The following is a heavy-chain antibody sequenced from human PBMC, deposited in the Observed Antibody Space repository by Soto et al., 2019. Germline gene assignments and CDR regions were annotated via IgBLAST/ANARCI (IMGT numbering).Heavy chain of an antibody. V-gene: IGHV4-59*03. CDR2: VYDSGST. CDR3: ARGWSSSWTY. D-gene: IGHD6-13*01. J-gene: IGHJ4*02. Sequence: PSETLSVTCIVSAGSISGYFWSWIRQPPGKGLEWIAFVYDSGSTNYNPSLKSRVTVSVDTSNNQFSLKLISVTAAATAVYYCARGWSSSWTYWGQGTLVTVSS. CDR1: AGSISGYF.